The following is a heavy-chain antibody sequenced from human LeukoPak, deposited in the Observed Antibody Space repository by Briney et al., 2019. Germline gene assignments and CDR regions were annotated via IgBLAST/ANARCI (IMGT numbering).Heavy chain of an antibody. CDR3: ARRYPYDILTGYYYYYYYMDV. CDR1: GGSFSGYY. Sequence: SETLSLTCAVYGGSFSGYYWSWIRQPPGKGLEWIGEINHSGSTNYNPSLKSRVTISVDTSKNQFSLKLSSVTAADTAVYYCARRYPYDILTGYYYYYYYMDVWGKGTTVTISS. CDR2: INHSGST. V-gene: IGHV4-34*01. J-gene: IGHJ6*03. D-gene: IGHD3-9*01.